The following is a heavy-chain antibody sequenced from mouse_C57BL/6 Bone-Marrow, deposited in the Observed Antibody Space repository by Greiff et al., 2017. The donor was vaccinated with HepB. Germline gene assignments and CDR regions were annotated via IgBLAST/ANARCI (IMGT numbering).Heavy chain of an antibody. CDR2: ISYDGSN. D-gene: IGHD1-2*01. Sequence: EVKLMESGPGLVKPSQSLSLTCSVTGYSITSGYYWNWIRQFPGNKLEWMGYISYDGSNNYNPSLKNRISITRDTSKNQFFLKLNSVTTEDTATYYCAREGYGSWFAYWGQGTLVTVSA. V-gene: IGHV3-6*01. J-gene: IGHJ3*01. CDR3: AREGYGSWFAY. CDR1: GYSITSGYY.